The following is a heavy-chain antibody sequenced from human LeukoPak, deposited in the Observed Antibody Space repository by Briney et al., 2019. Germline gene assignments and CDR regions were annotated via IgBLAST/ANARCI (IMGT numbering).Heavy chain of an antibody. CDR3: ATYSTRNAREFQS. CDR1: GFVFNDYD. D-gene: IGHD4-11*01. V-gene: IGHV3-20*04. Sequence: PGGSLRLSCAASGFVFNDYDLSWVRQAPGKGLEWVSTINRDGSRTAYADSVKGRFTISRDNAKNSLYLQMNSLRVEDTAVYYCATYSTRNAREFQSWGQGTLVTVSS. CDR2: INRDGSRT. J-gene: IGHJ1*01.